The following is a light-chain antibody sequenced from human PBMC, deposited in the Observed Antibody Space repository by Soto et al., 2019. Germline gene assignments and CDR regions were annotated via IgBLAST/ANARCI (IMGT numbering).Light chain of an antibody. CDR2: LNSDGSH. J-gene: IGLJ3*02. CDR3: QTWGTGIHGV. V-gene: IGLV4-69*01. CDR1: SGHSSYA. Sequence: QPVLTQSPSASASLGASVKLTCTLSSGHSSYAIAWHQQQPEKGPRYLMKLNSDGSHSKGDGIPDRFSGSSSGAERYLTISSLQSEDGADYYCQTWGTGIHGVFGGGTQLTVL.